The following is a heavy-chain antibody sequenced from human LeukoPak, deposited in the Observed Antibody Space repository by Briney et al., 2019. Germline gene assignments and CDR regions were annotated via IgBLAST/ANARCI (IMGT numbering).Heavy chain of an antibody. CDR1: GFTFSSYW. CDR3: IGSGGWPGY. V-gene: IGHV3-74*01. J-gene: IGHJ4*02. CDR2: IASDGST. D-gene: IGHD1-26*01. Sequence: GGSLRLSCAASGFTFSSYWMHWVRQAPGKGLVWVSRIASDGSTVYADSVKGRFTISRDNAKDTVYLQMSSLRVEDTAVYYCIGSGGWPGYWGQGTLVTVSS.